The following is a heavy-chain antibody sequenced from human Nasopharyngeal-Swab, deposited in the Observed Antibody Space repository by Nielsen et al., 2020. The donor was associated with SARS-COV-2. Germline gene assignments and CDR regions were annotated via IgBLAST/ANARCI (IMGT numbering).Heavy chain of an antibody. Sequence: LSCTVSGGSISSYYWSWIRQPPGKGLEWIGYIYYSGSTNYNPSLKSRVTISVDTSKNQFSLKLSSVTAADTAVYYCARSLTGYYPYYYYYYMDVWGKGTTVTVSS. CDR3: ARSLTGYYPYYYYYYMDV. V-gene: IGHV4-59*01. D-gene: IGHD3-9*01. CDR2: IYYSGST. CDR1: GGSISSYY. J-gene: IGHJ6*03.